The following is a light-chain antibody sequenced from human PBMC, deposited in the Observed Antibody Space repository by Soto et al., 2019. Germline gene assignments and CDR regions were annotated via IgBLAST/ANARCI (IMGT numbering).Light chain of an antibody. CDR1: QSISSW. J-gene: IGKJ2*01. Sequence: GDRVTITCRASQSISSWLAWYQQKPGKAPKLLIYGASSLESGVPSRFSGSGSVTEFTLTIDSLQPDDFATYYCQQYSSSSPTFGHGTKLEIK. CDR3: QQYSSSSPT. CDR2: GAS. V-gene: IGKV1-5*01.